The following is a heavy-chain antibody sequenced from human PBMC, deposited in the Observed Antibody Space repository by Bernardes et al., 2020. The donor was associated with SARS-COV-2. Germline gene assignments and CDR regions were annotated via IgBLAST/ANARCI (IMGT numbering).Heavy chain of an antibody. CDR2: RTIDIKTI. D-gene: IGHD6-19*01. V-gene: IGHV3-48*01. CDR3: VRTVNGWAI. Sequence: AESLSLSCAASGFTFSTHIMNWVRQAPGTGLEWVSYRTIDIKTIYYADSVRGRFTISRDNAKSSLYLQMNSLRAEDTAIYYCVRTVNGWAIWGQVTQVTVSS. CDR1: GFTFSTHI. J-gene: IGHJ4*02.